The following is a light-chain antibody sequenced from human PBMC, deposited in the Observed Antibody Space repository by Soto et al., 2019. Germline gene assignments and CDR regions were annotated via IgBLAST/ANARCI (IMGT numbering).Light chain of an antibody. J-gene: IGLJ3*02. CDR1: KLDNNY. V-gene: IGLV3-1*01. CDR3: QAWDIITPALV. Sequence: SYELTQAPSVSVSPGQTANIACSGGKLDNNYVSWYQQKAGQSPQLIIYQNNRRPSGIPERFSGSKSGNTATLTISGTQPMDESDYYCQAWDIITPALVFGGGTKRTVL. CDR2: QNN.